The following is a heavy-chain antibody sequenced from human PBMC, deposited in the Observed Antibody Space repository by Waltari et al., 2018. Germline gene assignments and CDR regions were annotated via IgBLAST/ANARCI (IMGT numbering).Heavy chain of an antibody. CDR1: GSPFSSYA. Sequence: EVQLLESGGGLVQPGGSLRLSCAASGSPFSSYAMSWVRQAPGKGLEWVSVIYSGGSTYYADSVKGRFTISRDNSKNTLYLQMNSLRAEDTAVYYCAKGESRIDYWGQGTLVTVSS. J-gene: IGHJ4*02. V-gene: IGHV3-23*03. CDR3: AKGESRIDY. CDR2: IYSGGST.